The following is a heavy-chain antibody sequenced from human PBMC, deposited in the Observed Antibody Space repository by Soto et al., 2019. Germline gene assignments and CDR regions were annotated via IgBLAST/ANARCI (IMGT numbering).Heavy chain of an antibody. Sequence: ASVKVSCKVSGYTLTELSMHWVRQAPGKGLEWMGGFDPEDGETIYAQKFQGRVTMTEDTSTDTAYMELSSLRSEGTAVYYCATDLSSTSFGVVTLDAFDIWGQGTMVNVSS. CDR2: FDPEDGET. CDR3: ATDLSSTSFGVVTLDAFDI. CDR1: GYTLTELS. D-gene: IGHD3-3*01. V-gene: IGHV1-24*01. J-gene: IGHJ3*02.